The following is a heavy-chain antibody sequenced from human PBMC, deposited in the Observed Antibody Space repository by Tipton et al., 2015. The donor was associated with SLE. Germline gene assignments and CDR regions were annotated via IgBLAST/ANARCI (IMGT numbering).Heavy chain of an antibody. Sequence: SLRLSCAASGFTFSSYAMSWVRQAPGKGLEWVSAISGSGGSTYYADSVKGRFTISRDNSKNTLYLQMNSLRAEDTAVYYCAKRSISITIFGVAFDYWGQGTLVTVSS. V-gene: IGHV3-23*01. CDR1: GFTFSSYA. J-gene: IGHJ4*02. D-gene: IGHD3-3*01. CDR3: AKRSISITIFGVAFDY. CDR2: ISGSGGST.